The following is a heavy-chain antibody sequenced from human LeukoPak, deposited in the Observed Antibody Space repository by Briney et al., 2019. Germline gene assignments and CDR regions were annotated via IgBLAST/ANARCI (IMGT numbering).Heavy chain of an antibody. J-gene: IGHJ6*02. CDR3: ARDLVAGISSYYYGMDV. D-gene: IGHD6-19*01. CDR1: GFTVSSNY. V-gene: IGHV3-66*01. CDR2: IYSGGST. Sequence: PGGSLRLSYAASGFTVSSNYMSWVRQAPGKGLEWVSVIYSGGSTYYADSVKGRFTISRDNSKNTLYLQMNSLRAEDTAVYYCARDLVAGISSYYYGMDVWGQGTTVTVSS.